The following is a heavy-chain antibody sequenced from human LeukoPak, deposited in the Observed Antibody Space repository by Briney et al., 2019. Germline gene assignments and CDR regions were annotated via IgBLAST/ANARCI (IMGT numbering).Heavy chain of an antibody. CDR2: ISYDGSNK. CDR3: AKGPVLLWFGDPNGGAFDI. CDR1: GFTFSSYG. D-gene: IGHD3-10*01. J-gene: IGHJ3*02. Sequence: GGSLRLSCAASGFTFSSYGMHWVRQAPGKGLEWVAVISYDGSNKYYADSVKGRFTISRDNSKNTLYLQMNNLRAEDTAAYYCAKGPVLLWFGDPNGGAFDIWGQGTMVTVSS. V-gene: IGHV3-30*18.